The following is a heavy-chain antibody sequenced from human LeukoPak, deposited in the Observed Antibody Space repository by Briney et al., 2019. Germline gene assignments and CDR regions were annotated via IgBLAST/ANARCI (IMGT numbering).Heavy chain of an antibody. CDR3: AKAHWSGYFPNWFDP. V-gene: IGHV3-23*01. CDR2: ISGSGGST. CDR1: GFTFSSYA. J-gene: IGHJ5*02. Sequence: LPGGSMRLSCAASGFTFSSYAMSWVRQAPGKGLEWVSAISGSGGSTYYADSVKGRFTISRDNSKITMYLQMNSLRAEDTAVYYCAKAHWSGYFPNWFDPWGQGTLVTVSS. D-gene: IGHD3-3*01.